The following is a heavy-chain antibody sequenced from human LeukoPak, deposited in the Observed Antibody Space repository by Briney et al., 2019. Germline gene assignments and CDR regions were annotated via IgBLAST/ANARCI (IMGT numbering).Heavy chain of an antibody. D-gene: IGHD3-10*01. J-gene: IGHJ6*03. CDR3: ASGSESYRTPYYYMDV. Sequence: GGSLRLSCVASGFTVSRNYMSWVRQAPGKGLEWVSVIYSGGSTYYADSVKGRFTISRDNSKNTLYLQMNSLRAEDTAVYYCASGSESYRTPYYYMDVWGTGTTVTVSS. CDR1: GFTVSRNY. CDR2: IYSGGST. V-gene: IGHV3-53*01.